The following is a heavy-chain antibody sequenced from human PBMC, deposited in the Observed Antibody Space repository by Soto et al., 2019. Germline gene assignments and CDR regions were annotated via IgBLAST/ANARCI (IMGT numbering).Heavy chain of an antibody. CDR1: GGTFSSYA. CDR2: IIPIFGTA. V-gene: IGHV1-69*01. Sequence: QVQLVQSGAEVKKPGSSVKVSCKASGGTFSSYAISWVRQAPGQGLEWMGGIIPIFGTANYAQKFQGRVMITADESTSTAYMELSSLRSEDTAVYYCASPGSGSPLPPYYYYYGMDVWGQGTTVTVSS. D-gene: IGHD3-10*01. CDR3: ASPGSGSPLPPYYYYYGMDV. J-gene: IGHJ6*02.